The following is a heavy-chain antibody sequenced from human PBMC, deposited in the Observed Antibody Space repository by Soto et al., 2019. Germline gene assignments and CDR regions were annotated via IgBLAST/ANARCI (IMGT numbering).Heavy chain of an antibody. J-gene: IGHJ6*02. CDR1: GGSISSYY. Sequence: SETLSLTCTVSGGSISSYYWSWIRQPPGKGLEWIGYIYYSGSTNYNPSLKSRVTISVDTSKNQFSLKLSSVTAADTAVYYCARDNTQSYGMDAWGQETTVTVSS. CDR3: ARDNTQSYGMDA. V-gene: IGHV4-59*01. CDR2: IYYSGST.